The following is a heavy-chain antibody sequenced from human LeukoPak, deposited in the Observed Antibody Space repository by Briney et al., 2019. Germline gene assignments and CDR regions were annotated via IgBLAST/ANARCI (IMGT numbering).Heavy chain of an antibody. CDR2: ISSSSSYI. CDR3: ARDDLYGSGRPFDY. J-gene: IGHJ4*02. Sequence: GGSLRLSCAASGVIFSSCNMNWVRQAPGQGLEWVSSISSSSSYIFYADSVQGRFTISRDTAKNSLYLQLNSLRSEDTAVYYCARDDLYGSGRPFDYWGQGTLVTVSS. CDR1: GVIFSSCN. D-gene: IGHD3-10*01. V-gene: IGHV3-21*01.